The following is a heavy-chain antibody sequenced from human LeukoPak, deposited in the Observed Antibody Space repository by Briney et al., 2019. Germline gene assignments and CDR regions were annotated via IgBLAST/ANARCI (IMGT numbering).Heavy chain of an antibody. CDR3: ARALAPYCSSTSCYWKRGPGTADYYYYGMDV. CDR1: GFTFSSYS. J-gene: IGHJ6*02. Sequence: PGGSLRLSCAASGFTFSSYSMNWVRQAPGKGLEWVSYISSSSSTIYYADSVKGRFTISRDNAKNSLYLQMNSLRSEDTAVYYCARALAPYCSSTSCYWKRGPGTADYYYYGMDVWGQGTTVTVSS. D-gene: IGHD2-2*01. V-gene: IGHV3-48*01. CDR2: ISSSSSTI.